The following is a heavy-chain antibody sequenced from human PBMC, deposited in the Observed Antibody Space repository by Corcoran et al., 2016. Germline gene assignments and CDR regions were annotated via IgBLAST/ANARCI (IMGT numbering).Heavy chain of an antibody. CDR3: ARGRERVATEFDY. CDR1: GGSFSGYD. Sequence: QVQLQQWGAGLLKPSETLSLTCAVYGGSFSGYDWSWLRQPPGKGLEWIGEINHSGSTNYNPSLKSRVTISVDTSKNQFSLKLSSVTAADTAVDYCARGRERVATEFDYWGQGTLVTVSS. CDR2: INHSGST. V-gene: IGHV4-34*01. D-gene: IGHD5-12*01. J-gene: IGHJ4*02.